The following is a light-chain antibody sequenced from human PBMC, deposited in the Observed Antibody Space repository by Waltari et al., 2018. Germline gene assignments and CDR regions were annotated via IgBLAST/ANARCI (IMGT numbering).Light chain of an antibody. CDR1: KLDDHC. J-gene: IGLJ2*01. CDR3: QAWHGSTGV. CDR2: EEN. Sequence: SYELTQPPSLSVSPGQPATATCSGAKLDDHCFSWYQQKPGQSPVLVIYEENKRPSGIPERISGSNSGNTATLRISGTQAVDEADYYCQAWHGSTGVFGGGTKLTVL. V-gene: IGLV3-1*01.